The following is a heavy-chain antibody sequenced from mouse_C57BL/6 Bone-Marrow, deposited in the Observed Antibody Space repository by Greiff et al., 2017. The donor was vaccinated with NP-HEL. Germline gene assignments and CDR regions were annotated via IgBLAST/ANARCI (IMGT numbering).Heavy chain of an antibody. Sequence: VQLQESGAELVRPGTSVKVSCKASGYAFTNYLIEWVKQRPGQGLEWIGVINPGSGGTNYNEKFKGKATLTADKSSSTAYMQLSSLTSEDSAVYFCARFYYGSTPYWGQGTLVTVSA. CDR3: ARFYYGSTPY. CDR1: GYAFTNYL. J-gene: IGHJ3*01. D-gene: IGHD1-1*01. CDR2: INPGSGGT. V-gene: IGHV1-54*01.